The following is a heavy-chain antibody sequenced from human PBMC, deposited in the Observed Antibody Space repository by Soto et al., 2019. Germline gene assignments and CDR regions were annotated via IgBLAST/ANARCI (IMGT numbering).Heavy chain of an antibody. Sequence: LRLSCAASGFTFSSYAMSWVRQAPGKGLEWVSAISGSGGSTYYADSVKGRFTISRDNSKNTLYLQMNSLRAEDTAVYYCANRLMYYYGSSGFDYWGQGTLVTVSS. CDR3: ANRLMYYYGSSGFDY. V-gene: IGHV3-23*01. CDR1: GFTFSSYA. D-gene: IGHD3-22*01. J-gene: IGHJ4*02. CDR2: ISGSGGST.